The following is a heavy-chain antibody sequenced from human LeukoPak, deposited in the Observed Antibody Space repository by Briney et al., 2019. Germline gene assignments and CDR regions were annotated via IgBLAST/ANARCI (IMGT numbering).Heavy chain of an antibody. D-gene: IGHD2-2*01. Sequence: GASVKVSRKASGYTFTSYAMHWVRQAPGQRLEWMGWINAGNGNTKYSQKFQGRVTITRDTSASTAYMELSSLRSEDTAVYYCARDPIVVVPAATGYYYGMDVWGQGTTVTVSS. J-gene: IGHJ6*02. CDR3: ARDPIVVVPAATGYYYGMDV. CDR2: INAGNGNT. CDR1: GYTFTSYA. V-gene: IGHV1-3*01.